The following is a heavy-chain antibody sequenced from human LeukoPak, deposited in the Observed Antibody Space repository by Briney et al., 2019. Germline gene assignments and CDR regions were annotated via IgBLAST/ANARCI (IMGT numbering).Heavy chain of an antibody. Sequence: VKPSETLSLTCTVSGGSISSYYWSWIRQPPGKGLEWIGYIYYSGSTNYNPSLKSRVTISVDTSKNQFSLKLSSVTAADTAVYYCAREWGSYDFWNPFWALDVWGKGTTVTVSS. CDR3: AREWGSYDFWNPFWALDV. V-gene: IGHV4-59*01. CDR1: GGSISSYY. CDR2: IYYSGST. D-gene: IGHD3-3*01. J-gene: IGHJ6*04.